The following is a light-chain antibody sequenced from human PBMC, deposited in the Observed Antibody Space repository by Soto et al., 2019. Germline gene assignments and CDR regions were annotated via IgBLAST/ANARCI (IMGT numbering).Light chain of an antibody. CDR1: QSTSSY. Sequence: DIQMTQSPSSLSASVGDRVTITCRASQSTSSYLNWYQQKPGKAPKLLIYAASNLQSGVPSRFSGSGSGTDFTLTISSPQPEDFATYYCQQSYSTLGLTFGGGTKVEIK. J-gene: IGKJ4*01. CDR3: QQSYSTLGLT. CDR2: AAS. V-gene: IGKV1-39*01.